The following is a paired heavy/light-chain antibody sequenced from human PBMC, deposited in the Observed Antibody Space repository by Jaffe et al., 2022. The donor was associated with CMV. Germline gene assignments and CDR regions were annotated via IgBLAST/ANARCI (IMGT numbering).Heavy chain of an antibody. D-gene: IGHD4-17*01. Sequence: QVQLQESGPGLVKPSETLSLTCTVSGGSINSYYWTWIRQPPGKGLEWIGYIYYSGTTKYNPSLKSRVAISLDSSKNQFSLKLTSVTAADTAIYYCAGGPTVGVVFAWGQGTLVTVSS. CDR2: IYYSGTT. V-gene: IGHV4-59*08. CDR3: AGGPTVGVVFA. J-gene: IGHJ4*02. CDR1: GGSINSYY.
Light chain of an antibody. V-gene: IGKV3-15*01. J-gene: IGKJ1*01. Sequence: EIVMTQSPATLSVSPGERATLSCRASQSVSDNLAWYQQKPGQPPRLLIFGASTRDTGIPARFSGSGSGREFTLTISSLQSEDFAVFYCQQYYDWPPVTFGQGTKVEMK. CDR1: QSVSDN. CDR2: GAS. CDR3: QQYYDWPPVT.